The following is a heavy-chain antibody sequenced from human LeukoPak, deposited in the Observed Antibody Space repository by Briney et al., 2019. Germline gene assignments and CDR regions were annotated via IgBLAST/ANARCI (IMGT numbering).Heavy chain of an antibody. CDR1: GFTFSHYA. CDR2: ISSSSSTI. D-gene: IGHD6-6*01. CDR3: ARSSIAARMTYFDY. J-gene: IGHJ4*02. V-gene: IGHV3-48*04. Sequence: GGSLRLSCAASGFTFSHYAMSWVRQAPGKGLEWVSYISSSSSTIYYADSVKGRFTISRDNAKNSLYLQMNSLRAEDTAVYYCARSSIAARMTYFDYWGQGTLVTVSS.